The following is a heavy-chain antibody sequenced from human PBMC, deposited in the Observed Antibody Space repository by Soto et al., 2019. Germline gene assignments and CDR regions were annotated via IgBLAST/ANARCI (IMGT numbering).Heavy chain of an antibody. V-gene: IGHV1-46*01. J-gene: IGHJ6*02. D-gene: IGHD1-26*01. Sequence: ASVKVSCKASGYTFTSYYMHWVRQAPGQGLEWMGIINPSGGSTSYAQKFQGRVTMTRDTSTSTVYMELSSLRSEDTAVYYCARDRGGSDSGRYFYYGMDVWGQGTTVTVSS. CDR2: INPSGGST. CDR1: GYTFTSYY. CDR3: ARDRGGSDSGRYFYYGMDV.